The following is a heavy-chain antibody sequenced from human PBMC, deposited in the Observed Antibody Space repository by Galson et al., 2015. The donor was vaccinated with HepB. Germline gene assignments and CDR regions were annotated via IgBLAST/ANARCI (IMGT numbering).Heavy chain of an antibody. V-gene: IGHV3-15*07. J-gene: IGHJ4*02. D-gene: IGHD4-23*01. CDR3: TTDPSVYGGNSGDFDY. Sequence: RQAPGKGLEWVGRIKSKTDGGTTDYAAPVKGRFTISRDDSKNTLYLQMNSLKTEDTAVYYCTTDPSVYGGNSGDFDYWGQGTLVTVSS. CDR2: IKSKTDGGTT.